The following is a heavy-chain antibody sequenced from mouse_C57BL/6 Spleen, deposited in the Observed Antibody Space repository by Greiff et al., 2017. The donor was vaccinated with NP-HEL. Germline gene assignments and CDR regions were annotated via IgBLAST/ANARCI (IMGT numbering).Heavy chain of an antibody. Sequence: QVQLQQPGAELVKPGASVKMSCKASGYTFTSYWITWVKQRPGQGLEWIGDIYPGSGSTNYNEKFKSKATLTVDTSSSTAYMQLSSLTSEDSAVYYCAREDYYGSPTHYYAMDYWGQGTSVTVSS. D-gene: IGHD1-1*01. CDR1: GYTFTSYW. V-gene: IGHV1-55*01. CDR3: AREDYYGSPTHYYAMDY. CDR2: IYPGSGST. J-gene: IGHJ4*01.